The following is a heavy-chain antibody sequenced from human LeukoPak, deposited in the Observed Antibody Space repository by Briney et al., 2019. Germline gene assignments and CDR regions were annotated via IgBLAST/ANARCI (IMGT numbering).Heavy chain of an antibody. J-gene: IGHJ4*02. CDR1: GFTFSSYA. Sequence: PGGSLRLSCAASGFTFSSYAMSWVRQAPGKGLEWVSAISGSGGSTYYADSVKGRFTISRDNSKNTLYLQMNSLRAEDTAVYYCAKDAVPYSSSADFFDYWGQGTLVTVSS. V-gene: IGHV3-23*01. CDR2: ISGSGGST. CDR3: AKDAVPYSSSADFFDY. D-gene: IGHD6-6*01.